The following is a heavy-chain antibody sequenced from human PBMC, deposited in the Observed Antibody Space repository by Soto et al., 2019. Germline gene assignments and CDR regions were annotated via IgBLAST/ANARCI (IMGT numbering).Heavy chain of an antibody. V-gene: IGHV1-69*08. CDR3: ARDQGRPHLNYYYYYGMDV. D-gene: IGHD1-1*01. CDR1: GGTFSSYT. CDR2: IIPILGIA. Sequence: QVQLVQSGAEVKKPGSSVKVSCKASGGTFSSYTISWVRQAPGQGLEWMGRIIPILGIANYAQKFQGRVTITADKSTSTAYMELSSLRSEDTAVYYCARDQGRPHLNYYYYYGMDVWGQGTTVTVSS. J-gene: IGHJ6*02.